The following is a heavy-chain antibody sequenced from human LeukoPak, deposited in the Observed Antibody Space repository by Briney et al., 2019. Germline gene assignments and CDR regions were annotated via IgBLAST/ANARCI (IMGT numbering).Heavy chain of an antibody. Sequence: ASVKVSCKASGYSFTSNFIHWVRQAPGQGLEWMGWINPNSGGTNYAQKFQGRVTMTRDTSISTAYMELSRLRSDDTAVYYCARRVDIVVVPAAPTNWFDPWGQGTLVTVSS. CDR1: GYSFTSNF. V-gene: IGHV1-2*02. CDR2: INPNSGGT. CDR3: ARRVDIVVVPAAPTNWFDP. J-gene: IGHJ5*02. D-gene: IGHD2-2*03.